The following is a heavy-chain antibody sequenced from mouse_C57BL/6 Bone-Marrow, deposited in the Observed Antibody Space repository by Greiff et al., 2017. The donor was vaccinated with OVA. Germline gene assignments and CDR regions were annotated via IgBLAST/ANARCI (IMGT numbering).Heavy chain of an antibody. CDR3: ARRGFYYGSSPSYWYFDV. Sequence: QVQLQQSGPELVKPGASVKISCKASGYAFSSSWMNWVKQRPGKGLEWIGRIYPGDGDTNYNGKFKGKATLTADKSSSTAYMQLSRLTSEDSAVYFCARRGFYYGSSPSYWYFDVWGTGTTVTVSS. J-gene: IGHJ1*03. D-gene: IGHD1-1*01. CDR1: GYAFSSSW. CDR2: IYPGDGDT. V-gene: IGHV1-82*01.